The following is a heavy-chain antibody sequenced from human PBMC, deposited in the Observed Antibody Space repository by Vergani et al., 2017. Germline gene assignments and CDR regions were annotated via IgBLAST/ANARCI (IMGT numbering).Heavy chain of an antibody. CDR3: ARGGERNHLWFGELFLVF. CDR2: IWYGGSNK. Sequence: QVQLVESGGGVVQPGRSLRLSCAASGFTFSSYGMHWVRQAPGKGLEWVAVIWYGGSNKYYADSVKGRFTISRDNSKNTLYLQMNSLRAEDTAVYYCARGGERNHLWFGELFLVFWGQGTLVTVSS. D-gene: IGHD3-10*01. CDR1: GFTFSSYG. V-gene: IGHV3-33*01. J-gene: IGHJ4*02.